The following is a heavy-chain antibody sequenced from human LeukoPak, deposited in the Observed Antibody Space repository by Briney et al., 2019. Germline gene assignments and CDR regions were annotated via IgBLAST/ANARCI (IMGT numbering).Heavy chain of an antibody. J-gene: IGHJ3*02. CDR3: ARDQGYIAVAGTDAFDI. Sequence: SVTVSCKASGGTFSIYAISWVRQAPGQGLEWMGGIIPIFGTANYAQKFQGRVTITADESTSTAYMELSSLRSEDTAVYYCARDQGYIAVAGTDAFDIWGQGTMVTVSS. V-gene: IGHV1-69*13. CDR2: IIPIFGTA. D-gene: IGHD6-19*01. CDR1: GGTFSIYA.